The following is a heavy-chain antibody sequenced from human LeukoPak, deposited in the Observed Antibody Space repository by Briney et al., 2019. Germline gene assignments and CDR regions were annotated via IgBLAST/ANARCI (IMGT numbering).Heavy chain of an antibody. D-gene: IGHD2-8*01. CDR1: GFTFRHYW. V-gene: IGHV3-7*01. J-gene: IGHJ3*01. CDR2: LNQDGSVQ. CDR3: ARDHNVADV. Sequence: GGSLTLSCEASGFTFRHYWMTWYREAPGKGLGLGANLNQDGSVQAYGDSVRCRFTLSRDNAKNSVYLQMTSLRVEDTAIYYCARDHNVADVGGQRTIVTVSA.